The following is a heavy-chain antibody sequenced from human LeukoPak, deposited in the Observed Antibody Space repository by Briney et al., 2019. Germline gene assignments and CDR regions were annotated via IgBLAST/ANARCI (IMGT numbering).Heavy chain of an antibody. J-gene: IGHJ4*02. CDR2: INEDGSGK. V-gene: IGHV3-7*01. D-gene: IGHD3-10*01. CDR1: GFTFSSPW. Sequence: GGSLRLSCAASGFTFSSPWMCWVRQAPGKGLEWVANINEDGSGKYYVDSVRGRFTISRDNTKNSLYLQMNSLRAEDTAVYYCARDSFTYGNYWGQGTLVTVSS. CDR3: ARDSFTYGNY.